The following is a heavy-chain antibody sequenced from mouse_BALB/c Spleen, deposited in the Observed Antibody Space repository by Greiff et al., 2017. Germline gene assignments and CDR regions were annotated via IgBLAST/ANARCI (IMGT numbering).Heavy chain of an antibody. CDR3: TIEGNWDFDY. CDR1: GYTFTSCW. CDR2: INPSNGGT. J-gene: IGHJ2*01. D-gene: IGHD4-1*01. Sequence: QVQLQQPGAELVKPGASVKLSCKASGYTFTSCWMHWVKLRPGQGFEWIGEINPSNGGTNYNEKFKRKATLTVDKSSSTAYMQLSSLTSEDSAVYYCTIEGNWDFDYWGQGTTLTVSS. V-gene: IGHV1S16*01.